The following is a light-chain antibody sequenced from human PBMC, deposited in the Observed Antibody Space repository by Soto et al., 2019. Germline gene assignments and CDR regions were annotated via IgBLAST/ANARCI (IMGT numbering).Light chain of an antibody. V-gene: IGLV2-14*01. CDR1: SSDIAYYNY. J-gene: IGLJ1*01. CDR2: EVY. CDR3: ISYSARSTPYV. Sequence: QSVLTQPASVSGSPGQSITISCTATSSDIAYYNYVSWYQHHPGKAPKLIIYEVYNRPSGVSNRFSGSKSGDTASLSISGLQAEDEADYYCISYSARSTPYVFGTGTKSPS.